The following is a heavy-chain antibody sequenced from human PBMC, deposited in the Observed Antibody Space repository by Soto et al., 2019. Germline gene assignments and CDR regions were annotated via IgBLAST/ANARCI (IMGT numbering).Heavy chain of an antibody. J-gene: IGHJ4*02. V-gene: IGHV1-69*06. CDR1: GGTFNSYG. CDR2: IVPIFRTA. Sequence: ASVKVSCKASGGTFNSYGLTWVRQAPGQGLEWMGRIVPIFRTANYAQKFQGRVTITADKSTNTAYMELSSLRSEDTAVYYCASRVNGYSGYATHCWGQGTLVTVS. D-gene: IGHD5-12*01. CDR3: ASRVNGYSGYATHC.